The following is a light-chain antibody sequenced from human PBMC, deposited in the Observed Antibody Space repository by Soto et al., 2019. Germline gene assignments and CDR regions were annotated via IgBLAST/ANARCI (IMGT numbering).Light chain of an antibody. CDR3: QQLNSYPIT. CDR2: ASS. CDR1: QGIGTY. V-gene: IGKV1-9*01. Sequence: IQLTQSPSSLSASVGDRVTVTCRASQGIGTYLVWYQQKSGKAPTVLIYASSTLQTGVPSRFSGSGSGTDFTLTVSSLQPEDFATYFCQQLNSYPITFGQGTRLEI. J-gene: IGKJ5*01.